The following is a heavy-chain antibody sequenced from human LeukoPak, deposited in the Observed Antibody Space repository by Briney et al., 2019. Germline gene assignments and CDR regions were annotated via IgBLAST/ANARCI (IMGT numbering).Heavy chain of an antibody. CDR3: TRRIDYGDYDY. D-gene: IGHD4-17*01. J-gene: IGHJ4*02. Sequence: GESLKISCKGSGYPFDTYWIGWVRQTPGKGLEWMGIINPLDSDTRYSPFFQGQVTFSADKSITTAYLQWSSLAASDTAMYYCTRRIDYGDYDYWGQGTLVTVSS. CDR2: INPLDSDT. CDR1: GYPFDTYW. V-gene: IGHV5-51*01.